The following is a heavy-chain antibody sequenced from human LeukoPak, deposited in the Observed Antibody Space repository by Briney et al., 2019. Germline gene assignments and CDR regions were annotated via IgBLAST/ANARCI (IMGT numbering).Heavy chain of an antibody. Sequence: PGGSLRLSCAASGFTFSSYSMNWVRQAPAKGLEWVSSISSSSSYIYYADSVKGRFTISRDNAKNSLYLQMNSLRAEDTAVYYCARWSPGPYYFDYWGQGTLVTVSS. CDR3: ARWSPGPYYFDY. D-gene: IGHD1-26*01. CDR1: GFTFSSYS. J-gene: IGHJ4*02. V-gene: IGHV3-21*01. CDR2: ISSSSSYI.